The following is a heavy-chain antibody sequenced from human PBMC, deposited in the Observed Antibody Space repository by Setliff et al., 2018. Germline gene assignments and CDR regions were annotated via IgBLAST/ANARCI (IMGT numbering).Heavy chain of an antibody. D-gene: IGHD2-15*01. CDR3: ARRYCSGGSCDFDP. CDR1: GGSISSYY. V-gene: IGHV4-59*01. CDR2: IYYSGST. J-gene: IGHJ5*02. Sequence: SETLSLTCTVSGGSISSYYWSWIRQPPGKGLEWIGYIYYSGSTNYNPSLKSRVTISVDTSKNQFSLKLSSVTAADTAVYYCARRYCSGGSCDFDPWGQGTLVTVSS.